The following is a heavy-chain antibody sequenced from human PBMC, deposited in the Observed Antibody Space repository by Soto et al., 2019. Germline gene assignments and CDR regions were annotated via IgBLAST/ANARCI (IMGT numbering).Heavy chain of an antibody. Sequence: GESLKISCKGSGYSFTSCWIGWVRQMPGKGLEWMGIIYPGDSDTRYSPSFQGQVTISADKSISTAYLQWSSLRASDTAMYYCARLGKHCSGGSCYPGGWFEPWGQGTLVTVSS. V-gene: IGHV5-51*01. D-gene: IGHD2-15*01. CDR3: ARLGKHCSGGSCYPGGWFEP. CDR2: IYPGDSDT. J-gene: IGHJ5*02. CDR1: GYSFTSCW.